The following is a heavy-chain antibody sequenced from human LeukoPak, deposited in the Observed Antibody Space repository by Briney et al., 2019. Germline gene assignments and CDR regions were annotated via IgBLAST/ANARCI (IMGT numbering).Heavy chain of an antibody. CDR3: ATSITGYSYGTNY. Sequence: GGSLRLSCAASGFTFSSYAMSWVRQAPGKGLEWVSGISGSGDNTYYADSVKGRFTISRDNSKNTLYVQVNSLGTEDTAAYYCATSITGYSYGTNYWGQGTLVTVSS. V-gene: IGHV3-23*01. CDR2: ISGSGDNT. CDR1: GFTFSSYA. D-gene: IGHD5-18*01. J-gene: IGHJ4*02.